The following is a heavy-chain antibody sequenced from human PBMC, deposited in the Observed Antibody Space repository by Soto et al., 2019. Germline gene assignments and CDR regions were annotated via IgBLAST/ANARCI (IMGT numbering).Heavy chain of an antibody. V-gene: IGHV3-23*01. D-gene: IGHD2-21*02. CDR2: ISGSGGST. CDR3: AKAVPDIAYCGGDCYFGAFDY. Sequence: GGSLRLSCAASGFTFSSYAMSWVRQAPGKGLEWVSAISGSGGSTYYADSVKGRFTISRDNSKNTLYLQMNSLRAEDTAVYYCAKAVPDIAYCGGDCYFGAFDYWGQGTLVTVSS. J-gene: IGHJ4*02. CDR1: GFTFSSYA.